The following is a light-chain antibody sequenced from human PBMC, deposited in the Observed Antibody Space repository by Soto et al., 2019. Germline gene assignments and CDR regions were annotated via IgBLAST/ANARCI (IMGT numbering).Light chain of an antibody. CDR1: QSISNNY. J-gene: IGKJ1*01. CDR3: QHYGSSSSWT. CDR2: GAS. Sequence: TVLTQFPGSLSLSPGERATLSCRAIQSISNNYLAWYQQKPGQAPRLLIYGASSRATGIPDRFSGSGSGTDFTLTISRLETEDFAVYFCQHYGSSSSWTFGQGTKVDI. V-gene: IGKV3-20*01.